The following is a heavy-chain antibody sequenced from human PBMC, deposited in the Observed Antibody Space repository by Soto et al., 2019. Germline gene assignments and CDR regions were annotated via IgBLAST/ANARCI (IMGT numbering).Heavy chain of an antibody. J-gene: IGHJ4*02. Sequence: GGSLSLSCAVSGFTFSSYAMHWVRQAPGKGLEWVAVISYDGSNKYYANSVKGRFTIARDNANNTLYLQMNSLRAEDTAVYYCARSYLAFRIIELLDYWGQGTLVTVSS. V-gene: IGHV3-30-3*01. CDR1: GFTFSSYA. CDR3: ARSYLAFRIIELLDY. CDR2: ISYDGSNK. D-gene: IGHD1-26*01.